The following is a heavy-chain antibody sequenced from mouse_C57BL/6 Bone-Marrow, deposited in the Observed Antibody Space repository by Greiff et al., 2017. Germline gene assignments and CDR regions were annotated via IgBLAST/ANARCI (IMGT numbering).Heavy chain of an antibody. J-gene: IGHJ1*03. Sequence: EVQLVESGGGLVQPKGSLKLSCAASGFSLNTYAMNWVRQAPGKGLEWVARIRSKSNNYATYYADSVKDRFTISRDDSESMLYLQMNNLKTEDTAMYYCVRHAYYGSRNWYFDVWGTGTTVTVSS. CDR2: IRSKSNNYAT. D-gene: IGHD1-1*01. CDR1: GFSLNTYA. V-gene: IGHV10-1*01. CDR3: VRHAYYGSRNWYFDV.